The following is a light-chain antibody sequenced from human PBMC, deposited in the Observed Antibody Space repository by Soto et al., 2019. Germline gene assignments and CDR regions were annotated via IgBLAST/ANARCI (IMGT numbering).Light chain of an antibody. J-gene: IGKJ1*01. V-gene: IGKV1-39*01. CDR3: QKGYSTPWK. Sequence: DIQMTQSPSTLSASVVYRVTITFRASQSINTYLNLYQQKPGKAPKLLIYAAYSLQSGVPSRFSGSASGTDFTLTISSLQPDDFATYHCQKGYSTPWKFGQGTKVDIK. CDR1: QSINTY. CDR2: AAY.